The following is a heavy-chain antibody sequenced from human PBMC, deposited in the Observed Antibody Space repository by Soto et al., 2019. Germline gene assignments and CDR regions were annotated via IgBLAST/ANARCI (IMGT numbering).Heavy chain of an antibody. V-gene: IGHV4-59*01. Sequence: SETLSLTCTVSGGSISSYYWSWIRQPPGKGLEWIGYIYYSGSTNYNPSLKSRVTISVGTSKNQFSLKLSSVTAADTAVYYCARVYCSSTSCYDWGFDYWGQGTLVTVSS. D-gene: IGHD2-2*01. CDR1: GGSISSYY. CDR3: ARVYCSSTSCYDWGFDY. CDR2: IYYSGST. J-gene: IGHJ4*02.